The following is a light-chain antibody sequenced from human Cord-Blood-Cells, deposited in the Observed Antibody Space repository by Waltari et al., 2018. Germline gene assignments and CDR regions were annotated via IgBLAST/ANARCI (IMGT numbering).Light chain of an antibody. Sequence: DIQMTQSPSSLSASVGDRVPITCRASQSISSYLNWYQQKPGKAPKLLIYAASSLQRGVPSRFSVSGSGTDFTLTISSLQPEDFATYYCQQSYSTPLTFGGGTKVEIK. J-gene: IGKJ4*01. CDR1: QSISSY. V-gene: IGKV1-39*01. CDR2: AAS. CDR3: QQSYSTPLT.